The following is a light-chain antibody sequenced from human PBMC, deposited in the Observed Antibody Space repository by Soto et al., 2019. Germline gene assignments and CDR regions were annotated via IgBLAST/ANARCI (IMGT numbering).Light chain of an antibody. CDR2: GAS. CDR3: QQYNNWPFT. CDR1: QSVSSN. V-gene: IGKV3-15*01. Sequence: EIVMTQSPATLSVSPGERATLSCRASQSVSSNLAWYQQKPGQAPRLLIYGASTRATGIPARFSGSVSGTDFTLTISSLQSAAFAVYYCQQYNNWPFTFGPGTKVDIK. J-gene: IGKJ3*01.